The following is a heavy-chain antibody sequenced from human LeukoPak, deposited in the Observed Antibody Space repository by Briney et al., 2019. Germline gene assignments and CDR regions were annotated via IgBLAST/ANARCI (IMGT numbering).Heavy chain of an antibody. CDR3: ATSGTYYALDNY. CDR2: TNHRGST. J-gene: IGHJ4*02. D-gene: IGHD1-26*01. V-gene: IGHV4-34*01. CDR1: GGSFSDFY. Sequence: SETLSLTRAVYGGSFSDFYWSWLRQSPGMGLEWIGETNHRGSTNYNPSLKSRVTISVDTSKNHFSLKLRYVTAADTAIYYCATSGTYYALDNYCGQGTLVTVSS.